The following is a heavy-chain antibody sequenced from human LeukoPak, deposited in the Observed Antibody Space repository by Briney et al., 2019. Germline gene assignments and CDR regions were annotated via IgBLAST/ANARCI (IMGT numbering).Heavy chain of an antibody. V-gene: IGHV3-9*03. J-gene: IGHJ4*02. D-gene: IGHD5-18*01. CDR2: VSWNSGNI. CDR3: AKGYSYDMTYYFDY. CDR1: GFTFDDYA. Sequence: PGRSLRLSCAASGFTFDDYAMRWVRQAPGKGLEWVSGVSWNSGNIGYADSVKGRFAISRDSAKNSLYLQMNSLRAEDMALYYCAKGYSYDMTYYFDYWGQGTLVTVSS.